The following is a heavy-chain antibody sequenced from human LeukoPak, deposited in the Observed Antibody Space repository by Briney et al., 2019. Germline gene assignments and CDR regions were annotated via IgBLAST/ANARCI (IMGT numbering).Heavy chain of an antibody. Sequence: KPSETLSLTCTVSGGSISGYYWSWIRQPPGKGLEWIGYIYYSGSTNYNPSLKSRVTISVDTSKNQFSLKLSSVTAADTAVYYCARVDSSGWYPQIDYWGQGTLVTVS. D-gene: IGHD6-19*01. CDR1: GGSISGYY. CDR3: ARVDSSGWYPQIDY. V-gene: IGHV4-59*01. CDR2: IYYSGST. J-gene: IGHJ4*02.